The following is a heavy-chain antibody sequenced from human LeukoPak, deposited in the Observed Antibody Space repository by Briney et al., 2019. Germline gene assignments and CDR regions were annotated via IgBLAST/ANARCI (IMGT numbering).Heavy chain of an antibody. J-gene: IGHJ4*02. CDR3: TTDPATVTIRGSG. CDR2: IKSKTDGGTT. CDR1: GFTFSDYY. Sequence: GGSLRLSCAASGFTFSDYYMSWVRQAPGKGLEWVGRIKSKTDGGTTDYAAPVKGRFTISRDDSKNTLYLQMNSLKTEDTAVYYCTTDPATVTIRGSGWGQGTLVTVSS. D-gene: IGHD4-11*01. V-gene: IGHV3-15*01.